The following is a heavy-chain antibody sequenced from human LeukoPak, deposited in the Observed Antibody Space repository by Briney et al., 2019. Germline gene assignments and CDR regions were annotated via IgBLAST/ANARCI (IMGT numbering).Heavy chain of an antibody. CDR1: GYTFTGYY. CDR3: ARYSVVVRNDAFDI. Sequence: ASVKVSCKASGYTFTGYYMHWVRQAPGQGLEWMGWINPNSGGTNYAQKFQGRVTMARDTSISTAYMELSRLRSDDTAVYYCARYSVVVRNDAFDIWGQGTMVTVSS. D-gene: IGHD2-21*01. CDR2: INPNSGGT. J-gene: IGHJ3*02. V-gene: IGHV1-2*02.